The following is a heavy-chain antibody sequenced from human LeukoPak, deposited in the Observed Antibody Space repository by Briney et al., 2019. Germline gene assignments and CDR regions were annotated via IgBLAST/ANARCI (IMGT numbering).Heavy chain of an antibody. CDR3: ARDPLWFGELLNAFDI. Sequence: GASVKVSCKASGGTFSSYAISWVRQAPGQGLEWMGGIIPIFGTANYAQKFQGRVTITADESTSTAYMELSSLRSEDTAVYCCARDPLWFGELLNAFDIWGQGTMVTVSS. J-gene: IGHJ3*02. V-gene: IGHV1-69*13. CDR2: IIPIFGTA. D-gene: IGHD3-10*01. CDR1: GGTFSSYA.